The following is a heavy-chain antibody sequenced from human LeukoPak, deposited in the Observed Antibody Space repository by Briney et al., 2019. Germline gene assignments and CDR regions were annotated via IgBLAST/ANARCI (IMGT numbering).Heavy chain of an antibody. D-gene: IGHD4-17*01. V-gene: IGHV4-59*08. Sequence: SGTLSLTCTVSGGSISSYYWSWIRQPPGKGLEWIGYIYYSGSTNYNPSHKSRVTISVDTSKNQFSLKLSSVTAADTAVYYCARRSYGDYWFDPWGQGTLVTVSS. CDR1: GGSISSYY. CDR2: IYYSGST. J-gene: IGHJ5*02. CDR3: ARRSYGDYWFDP.